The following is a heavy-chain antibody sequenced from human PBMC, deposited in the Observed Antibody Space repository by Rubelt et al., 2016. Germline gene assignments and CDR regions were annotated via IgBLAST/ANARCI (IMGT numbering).Heavy chain of an antibody. J-gene: IGHJ4*02. V-gene: IGHV4-59*08. Sequence: QVQLQESGPGLVKPSETLSLTCTVSGGSISSYYCSWIRQPPGKGLEWLGYLYYSGSSNSNPSLTSRVIMSVDTSKNQFSLKRASVTAADTAVYFWARQSRGFGVPISWGQGTLVTVSS. CDR2: LYYSGSS. CDR1: GGSISSYY. CDR3: ARQSRGFGVPIS. D-gene: IGHD3-16*01.